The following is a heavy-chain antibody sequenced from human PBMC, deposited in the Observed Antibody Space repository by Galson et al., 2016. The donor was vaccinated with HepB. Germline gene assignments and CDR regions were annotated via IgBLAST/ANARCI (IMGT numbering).Heavy chain of an antibody. CDR2: IDVHGSDT. CDR1: GFTFSVYW. CDR3: VRDHIGGWFTDV. V-gene: IGHV3-74*01. D-gene: IGHD6-19*01. J-gene: IGHJ6*02. Sequence: SLRLSCAASGFTFSVYWMHWVRQVPGEGPVWVSRIDVHGSDTSYADSVKGRFTISRDNARNTLYLQMNSLRAEDTAVYYCVRDHIGGWFTDVWGQGTTVTVSS.